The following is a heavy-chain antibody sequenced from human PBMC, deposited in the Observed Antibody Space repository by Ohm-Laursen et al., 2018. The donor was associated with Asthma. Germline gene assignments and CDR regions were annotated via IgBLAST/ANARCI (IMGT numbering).Heavy chain of an antibody. Sequence: SETLSLTCTVSGGSISSYYWSWIRQPPGKGLEWIGYIYYSGSTNYNPSLKSRVTISVDTSKNQFSLKLSSVTAADTAVYYCALVGATTGYFDYWGQGTLVTVSS. CDR1: GGSISSYY. CDR2: IYYSGST. J-gene: IGHJ4*02. D-gene: IGHD1-26*01. V-gene: IGHV4-59*08. CDR3: ALVGATTGYFDY.